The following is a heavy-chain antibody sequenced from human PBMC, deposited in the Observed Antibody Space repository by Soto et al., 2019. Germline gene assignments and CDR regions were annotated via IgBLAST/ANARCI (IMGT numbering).Heavy chain of an antibody. CDR1: GFTFRNYG. Sequence: GGSLRLSCAASGFTFRNYGMHWVRQAPGKGLEWVAVIWYDGSNKYYADSVKGRFTISRDNSKNTLYLQMNSLRAEDTAVYYCAKDLVGALPYLDAFDIWGQGTMVTVSS. CDR2: IWYDGSNK. J-gene: IGHJ3*02. V-gene: IGHV3-30*02. CDR3: AKDLVGALPYLDAFDI. D-gene: IGHD1-26*01.